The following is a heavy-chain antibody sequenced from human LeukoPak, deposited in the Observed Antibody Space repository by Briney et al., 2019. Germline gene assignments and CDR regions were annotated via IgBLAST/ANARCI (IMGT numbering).Heavy chain of an antibody. CDR1: GFTFSNAW. Sequence: GGSLRLSCAAPGFTFSNAWMSWVRQAPGKGLEWVGRIKSKTDGGTTGYAAPVKVRFTISRDDSKNTLYMHMNNQKTEDAAVYYCTSDLPGDYVSYFDYWGQGTLVTVSS. V-gene: IGHV3-15*01. J-gene: IGHJ4*02. CDR3: TSDLPGDYVSYFDY. CDR2: IKSKTDGGTT. D-gene: IGHD4-17*01.